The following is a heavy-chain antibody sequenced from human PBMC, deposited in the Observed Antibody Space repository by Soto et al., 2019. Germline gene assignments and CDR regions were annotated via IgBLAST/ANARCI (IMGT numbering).Heavy chain of an antibody. CDR2: IWYDGSNK. CDR3: AREFLGTGFDY. Sequence: QVQLVESGGGVVQPGRSLRLSCAASGFTFSSYGMHWVRQAPGMGLEWVAVIWYDGSNKYYADSVKGRFTISRDNSKNTLYLQMNSLRAEDTAVYYCAREFLGTGFDYWGQGTLVTVSS. D-gene: IGHD5-18*01. CDR1: GFTFSSYG. J-gene: IGHJ4*02. V-gene: IGHV3-33*01.